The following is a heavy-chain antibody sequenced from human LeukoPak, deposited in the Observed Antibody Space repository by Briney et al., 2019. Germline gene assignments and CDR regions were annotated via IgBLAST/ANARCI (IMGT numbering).Heavy chain of an antibody. CDR1: GFTFSSYA. V-gene: IGHV3-23*01. D-gene: IGHD3-3*01. J-gene: IGHJ5*02. CDR3: AKDSGDFWSGYYGSNWFDP. CDR2: ISGSGGST. Sequence: PGGSLRFSCAASGFTFSSYAMSWVRQAPGKGLEWVSAISGSGGSTYYADYVKGRVTISRDNSKNTLYLQIISLRAEDTAVYYCAKDSGDFWSGYYGSNWFDPWGQGTLVTVSS.